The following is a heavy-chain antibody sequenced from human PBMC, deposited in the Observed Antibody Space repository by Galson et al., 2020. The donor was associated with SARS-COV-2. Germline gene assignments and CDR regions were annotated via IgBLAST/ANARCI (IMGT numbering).Heavy chain of an antibody. J-gene: IGHJ6*02. V-gene: IGHV4-31*03. CDR1: GGSISSGGYY. CDR2: IYYSGST. Sequence: ASETLSLTCTVSGGSISSGGYYWSWIRQHPGKGLEWIGYIYYSGSTYYNPSLKSRVTISVDTSKNQFSLKLSSVTAADTAGYYCARDSPGADGMDVWGQGTTVTVSS. CDR3: ARDSPGADGMDV.